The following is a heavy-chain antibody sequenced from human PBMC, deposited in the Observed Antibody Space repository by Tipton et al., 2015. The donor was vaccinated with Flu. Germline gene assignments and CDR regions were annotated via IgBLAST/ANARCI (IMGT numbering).Heavy chain of an antibody. CDR3: ARDRGDYFDR. CDR2: IYTSGST. CDR1: GGSISSGTYF. V-gene: IGHV4-61*02. J-gene: IGHJ4*02. Sequence: LRLSCTVSGGSISSGTYFWSWIRQPAGKGLEWIGRIYTSGSTNYSPSLKSRVTISVDTSKNQFSLKLSSVTAADTAVYFCARDRGDYFDRWGQGILVSVSS. D-gene: IGHD3-16*01.